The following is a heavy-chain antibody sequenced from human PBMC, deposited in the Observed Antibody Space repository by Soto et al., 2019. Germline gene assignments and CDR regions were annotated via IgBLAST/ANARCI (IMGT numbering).Heavy chain of an antibody. D-gene: IGHD3-22*01. V-gene: IGHV1-69*13. J-gene: IGHJ4*02. Sequence: GASVKVSCKASGGTFSSYAISWVRQAPGQGLEWMGGIIPIFGTANYAQKFQGRVTITADESTSTAYMELSSLRSEDTAVYYCARGSSGPFRFDYSGQGILVTVSS. CDR2: IIPIFGTA. CDR3: ARGSSGPFRFDY. CDR1: GGTFSSYA.